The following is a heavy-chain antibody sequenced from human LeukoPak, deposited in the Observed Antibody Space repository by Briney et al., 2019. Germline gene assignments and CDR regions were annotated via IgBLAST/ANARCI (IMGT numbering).Heavy chain of an antibody. D-gene: IGHD3-22*01. CDR2: ISYDGSNK. Sequence: GGSLRLSCAASGFTFSSYGMHWVRQAPGKGLEWVAVISYDGSNKYYADSVKGRFTISRDNSKNTLYLQMNSLRAEDTAVYYCARDTDISSGLDYWGQGTLVTVSS. CDR3: ARDTDISSGLDY. CDR1: GFTFSSYG. J-gene: IGHJ4*02. V-gene: IGHV3-30*03.